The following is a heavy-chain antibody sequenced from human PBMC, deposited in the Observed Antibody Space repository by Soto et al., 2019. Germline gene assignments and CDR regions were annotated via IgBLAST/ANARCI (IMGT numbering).Heavy chain of an antibody. Sequence: QVQLVESGGGVVQPGRSLRLSCVASGFNFSSYGIHWVRQAPGKGLEWVAIISYDGSNEYYGDSVKGRFTVSRDNSENTVYLQMNSLRTEDTALYYCVKGWFGDDPDYWGQGTLVTVSS. J-gene: IGHJ4*02. CDR1: GFNFSSYG. V-gene: IGHV3-30*18. CDR2: ISYDGSNE. CDR3: VKGWFGDDPDY. D-gene: IGHD3-10*01.